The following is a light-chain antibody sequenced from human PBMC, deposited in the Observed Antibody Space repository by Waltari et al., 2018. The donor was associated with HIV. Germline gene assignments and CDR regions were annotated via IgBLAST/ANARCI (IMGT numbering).Light chain of an antibody. Sequence: QSALTQPASVSGSPGQSITISCTGTSSDVGSYNLVSWYQQYPGKVPKLMIYEVTKRPSGVANRCSCSKSGNTASLTISGLQSEDEADYYCCSYAGSRTYVFGTGTKVPVL. V-gene: IGLV2-23*02. J-gene: IGLJ1*01. CDR1: SSDVGSYNL. CDR3: CSYAGSRTYV. CDR2: EVT.